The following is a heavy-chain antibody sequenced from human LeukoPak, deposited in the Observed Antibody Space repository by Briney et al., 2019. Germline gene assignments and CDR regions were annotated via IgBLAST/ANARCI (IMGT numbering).Heavy chain of an antibody. CDR1: GGSFSGYY. Sequence: SETLSLTCAVYGGSFSGYYWSWIRQPPGKGLEWIGEINHSGSTNYNPSLKSRVTISVDTSKNQFSLKLSSVTAADTAVYYCATRGGNYGDYAYWGQGTLVTVSS. CDR3: ATRGGNYGDYAY. CDR2: INHSGST. J-gene: IGHJ4*02. D-gene: IGHD4-17*01. V-gene: IGHV4-34*01.